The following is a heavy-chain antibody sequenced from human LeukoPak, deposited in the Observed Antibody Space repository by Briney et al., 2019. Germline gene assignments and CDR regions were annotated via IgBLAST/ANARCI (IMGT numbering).Heavy chain of an antibody. J-gene: IGHJ4*02. CDR1: GYSFTSYW. CDR3: ARQEACSGGSSLYYFDY. Sequence: GESLKISCKGSGYSFTSYWIGWVRQMPGKGLEWMGIIYPGDSDTRYSPSFQGQVTISADKSISTAYLQWSSLKASDTAMYYCARQEACSGGSSLYYFDYWGQGTLVTVSS. CDR2: IYPGDSDT. V-gene: IGHV5-51*01. D-gene: IGHD2-15*01.